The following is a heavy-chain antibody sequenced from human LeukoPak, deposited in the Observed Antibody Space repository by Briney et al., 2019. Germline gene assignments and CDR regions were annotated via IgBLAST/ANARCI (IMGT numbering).Heavy chain of an antibody. CDR3: ARDDALGDNALDI. V-gene: IGHV3-33*01. CDR2: ILNDGSQE. J-gene: IGHJ3*02. D-gene: IGHD3-16*01. CDR1: GFTFSSYG. Sequence: PGGSLRLSCAASGFTFSSYGMHWVRQAPGKGLEWVGVILNDGSQEKYADSVKGRLTISRDNSKNTLFLQMNSLRAEDTAVYYCARDDALGDNALDIWGQGTMITVSS.